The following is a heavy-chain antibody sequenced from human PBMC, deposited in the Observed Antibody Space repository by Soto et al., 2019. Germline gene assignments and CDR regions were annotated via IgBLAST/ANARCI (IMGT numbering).Heavy chain of an antibody. CDR3: ARARFQVLYGKPYFDS. CDR2: IYHSGNT. CDR1: GGSITTGGSY. Sequence: PSETLSLTCTVSGGSITTGGSYWSWIRQHPGKGLERIGNIYHSGNTYYNPSLKSRLTISVDTSKNHFSLMVDSVTAADTAVYYCARARFQVLYGKPYFDSWGQGTLVTVS. J-gene: IGHJ4*02. D-gene: IGHD2-2*02. V-gene: IGHV4-31*03.